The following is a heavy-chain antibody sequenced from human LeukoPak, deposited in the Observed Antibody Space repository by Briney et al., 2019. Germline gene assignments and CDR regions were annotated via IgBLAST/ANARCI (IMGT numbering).Heavy chain of an antibody. Sequence: PGGTLRLSCADSGFTFSSYGMSWVRHAPGKGLEWVSAISGSGGSTYYADSVKGRFTISRDNAKNSLYLQMNSLRAEDTAVYYCARGGPVEMATIDAFDIWGQGTTVTVSS. CDR1: GFTFSSYG. D-gene: IGHD5-24*01. V-gene: IGHV3-23*01. CDR2: ISGSGGST. CDR3: ARGGPVEMATIDAFDI. J-gene: IGHJ3*02.